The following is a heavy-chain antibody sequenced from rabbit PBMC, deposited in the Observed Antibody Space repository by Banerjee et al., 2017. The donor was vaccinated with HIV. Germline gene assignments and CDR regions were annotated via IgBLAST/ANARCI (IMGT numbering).Heavy chain of an antibody. CDR1: GFTISSSYY. V-gene: IGHV1S40*01. D-gene: IGHD1-1*01. Sequence: QSLEESGGGLVQPEGSLALTCKASGFTISSSYYMCWVRQAPGKGLEWVTCIYGGSFGSTVYASWAKGRFTVSKTSSTTVTLQMTSLTAADTATYFCARDLDGVIGWNFGWWGPGTLVTVS. CDR3: ARDLDGVIGWNFGW. CDR2: IYGGSFGST. J-gene: IGHJ4*01.